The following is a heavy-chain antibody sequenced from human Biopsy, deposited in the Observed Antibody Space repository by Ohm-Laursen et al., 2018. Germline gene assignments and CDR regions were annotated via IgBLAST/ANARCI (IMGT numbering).Heavy chain of an antibody. J-gene: IGHJ3*02. CDR1: GGSMTGYE. CDR2: IYYSGGT. Sequence: TLSLTCSVSGGSMTGYEWSWIRLAPGKGLEWIGYIYYSGGTKYNPSLVSRVTFSVDMSKSQFSLKLYSVTAADTAVYYCARVEAGTYDALDIWGQGTLVAVSA. CDR3: ARVEAGTYDALDI. D-gene: IGHD1-26*01. V-gene: IGHV4-59*01.